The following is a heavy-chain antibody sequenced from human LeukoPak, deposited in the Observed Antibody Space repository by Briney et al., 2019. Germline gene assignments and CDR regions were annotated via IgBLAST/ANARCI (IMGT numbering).Heavy chain of an antibody. CDR2: IKQDGSEK. D-gene: IGHD3-3*01. CDR3: ARDGWSGRLVPFIFDY. J-gene: IGHJ4*02. V-gene: IGHV3-7*01. Sequence: GGSLRLSCAASGFTFSSYWMSWVRQAPGKGLEWVANIKQDGSEKYYVDSVKGRFTISRDNAKNSLYLQMNSLRAEDTAVYYCARDGWSGRLVPFIFDYWGQGTLVTASS. CDR1: GFTFSSYW.